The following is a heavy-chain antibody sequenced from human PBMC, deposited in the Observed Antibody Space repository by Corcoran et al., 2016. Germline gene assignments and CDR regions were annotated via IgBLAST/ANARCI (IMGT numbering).Heavy chain of an antibody. J-gene: IGHJ3*02. CDR2: ISGSGGST. D-gene: IGHD2-2*01. CDR3: AKDRGDCSSTNCQGRDAFDS. Sequence: EVQLLESGGGLVQPGGSLRLSCAASGFTFSSYAMSWVRQAPGKGLEWVSAISGSGGSTYYAESVKGRFTISRDNSKTTLYLQMNSLRAEVTAGNYCAKDRGDCSSTNCQGRDAFDSWGQGTMVTVSS. CDR1: GFTFSSYA. V-gene: IGHV3-23*01.